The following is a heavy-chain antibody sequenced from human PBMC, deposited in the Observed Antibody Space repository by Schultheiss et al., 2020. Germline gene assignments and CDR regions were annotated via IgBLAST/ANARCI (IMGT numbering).Heavy chain of an antibody. CDR1: GFTFSSYA. Sequence: GGSLRLSCAASGFTFSSYAMHWVRQAPGKGLEWVAVISYDGSNKYYADSVKGRFTISRDNSKNSLYLQMNSLRAEDTAVYYCARDPQFRWGSWGQGTLVTVSS. V-gene: IGHV3-30-3*01. D-gene: IGHD1-26*01. CDR3: ARDPQFRWGS. CDR2: ISYDGSNK. J-gene: IGHJ5*02.